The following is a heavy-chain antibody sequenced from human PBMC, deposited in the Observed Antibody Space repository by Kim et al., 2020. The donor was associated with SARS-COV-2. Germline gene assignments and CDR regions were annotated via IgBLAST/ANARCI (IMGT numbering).Heavy chain of an antibody. CDR3: ASWGVATINGMDV. V-gene: IGHV3-21*01. J-gene: IGHJ6*02. CDR2: ISSSSSYI. Sequence: GGPLRLSCAASGFTFSSYSMNWVRQAPGKGLEWVSSISSSSSYIYYADSVKGRFTISRDNAKNSLYLQMNSLRAEDTAVYYCASWGVATINGMDVWGQGTTVTVSS. CDR1: GFTFSSYS. D-gene: IGHD5-12*01.